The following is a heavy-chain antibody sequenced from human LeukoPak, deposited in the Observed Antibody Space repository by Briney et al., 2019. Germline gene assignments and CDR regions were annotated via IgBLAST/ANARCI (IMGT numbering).Heavy chain of an antibody. CDR2: ISYDGSNK. V-gene: IGHV3-30-3*01. Sequence: GGSLRLSCAASGFTFSSYAMHWVRQAPGKGLEWVAVISYDGSNKYYADSVKGRFTISRDNSKNTLYLQMNSLRAEDTAVYYCARLPHYDSRGYLDWGQGTLVTVSS. CDR3: ARLPHYDSRGYLD. CDR1: GFTFSSYA. J-gene: IGHJ4*02. D-gene: IGHD3-22*01.